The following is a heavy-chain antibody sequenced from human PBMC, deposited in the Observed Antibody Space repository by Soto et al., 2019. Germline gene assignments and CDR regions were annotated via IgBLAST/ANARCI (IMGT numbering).Heavy chain of an antibody. CDR1: GFTFTSSA. CDR2: IVVGSGNT. CDR3: AAGYYYDSSGYHDAFDI. D-gene: IGHD3-22*01. J-gene: IGHJ3*02. V-gene: IGHV1-58*01. Sequence: QMQLVQSGPEVKKPGTSVKVSCKASGFTFTSSAVQWVRQARGQRLEWIGWIVVGSGNTNYAQKFQERVTITRDMSTSTAYMELSSLRSEDTAVYYCAAGYYYDSSGYHDAFDIWGQGTMVTVSS.